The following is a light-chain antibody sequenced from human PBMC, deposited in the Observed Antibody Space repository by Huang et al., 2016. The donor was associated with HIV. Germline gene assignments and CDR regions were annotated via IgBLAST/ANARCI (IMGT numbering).Light chain of an antibody. CDR2: DAS. V-gene: IGKV3-11*01. CDR3: QQRSNS. CDR1: QSVSNY. Sequence: EIVLTQSPATLSLSPGERATLSCRASQSVSNYLAWYQQKPGQAPRLLIYDASNRATGIPARFGSSGSGTDFTLTISGLEPEDFAVYYCQQRSNSFGPGTKVEIK. J-gene: IGKJ3*01.